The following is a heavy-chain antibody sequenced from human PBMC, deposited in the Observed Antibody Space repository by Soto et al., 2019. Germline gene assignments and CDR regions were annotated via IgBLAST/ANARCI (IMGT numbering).Heavy chain of an antibody. Sequence: GGSLRLSCAASGFTFSGSAMHWVRQASGKGLEWVGRIRSKANSYATAYAASVKGRFTISRDDSKNTAYLQMNSLKTEDTAVYYCTKTSEAKPNHYGDYSYGMDVWGEGTTVTVSS. CDR1: GFTFSGSA. CDR3: TKTSEAKPNHYGDYSYGMDV. D-gene: IGHD4-17*01. J-gene: IGHJ6*04. V-gene: IGHV3-73*01. CDR2: IRSKANSYAT.